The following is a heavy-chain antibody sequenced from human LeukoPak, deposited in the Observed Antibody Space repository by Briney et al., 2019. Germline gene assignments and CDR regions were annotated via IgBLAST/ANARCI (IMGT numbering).Heavy chain of an antibody. CDR2: ISASGGTT. Sequence: GGSLRLSCAASGLTFSSFAMSWVRQAPGKGLEWVSAISASGGTTYSADSVRGRFTISRDNSKNTLYLQMNSLRVEDTAVYYCAKDRDGGTNTRAKGFDYWGQGTLVTVSS. CDR1: GLTFSSFA. D-gene: IGHD1-7*01. CDR3: AKDRDGGTNTRAKGFDY. J-gene: IGHJ4*02. V-gene: IGHV3-23*01.